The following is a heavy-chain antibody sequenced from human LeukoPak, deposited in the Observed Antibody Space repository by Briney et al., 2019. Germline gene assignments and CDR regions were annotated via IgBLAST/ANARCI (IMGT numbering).Heavy chain of an antibody. V-gene: IGHV3-7*01. Sequence: GGSLRLSCAASGFTFSSYWMSWVRQAPGKGLEWVANIKQDGSEKYYVDSVKGRFTISRDNAKNSLYLQMNSLRAEDTAVYYCAREGIAVGFLWDAFDIWGQGTMVTVSS. D-gene: IGHD6-19*01. CDR3: AREGIAVGFLWDAFDI. CDR2: IKQDGSEK. J-gene: IGHJ3*02. CDR1: GFTFSSYW.